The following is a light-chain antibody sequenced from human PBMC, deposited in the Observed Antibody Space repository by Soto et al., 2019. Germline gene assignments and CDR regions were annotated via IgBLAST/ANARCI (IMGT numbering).Light chain of an antibody. CDR1: QTVSNNY. Sequence: EVVLTQSPGTLTLSPGERATVSCRASQTVSNNYIAWYQKKPGQAPRLLIYGASTRATGIPDRFTGSGSGTDFTLTISRLEPEDFAVYYCQQYGSSPPTFGQGTKVDIK. J-gene: IGKJ1*01. CDR3: QQYGSSPPT. V-gene: IGKV3-20*01. CDR2: GAS.